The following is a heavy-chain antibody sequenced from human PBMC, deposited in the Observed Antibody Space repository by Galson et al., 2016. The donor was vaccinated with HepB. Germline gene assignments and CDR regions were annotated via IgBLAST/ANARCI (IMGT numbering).Heavy chain of an antibody. V-gene: IGHV3-33*01. CDR1: GFTISSYG. D-gene: IGHD4-17*01. CDR3: ARVHGDYGPFDY. Sequence: SLRLSCAASGFTISSYGMHWVRQAPGKGLEWVAVIWYDGSNKYHADSVKGRFTISRDNSKNTLYLQMNSLRAEDTAVYYCARVHGDYGPFDYWGQGTLVTVSS. J-gene: IGHJ4*02. CDR2: IWYDGSNK.